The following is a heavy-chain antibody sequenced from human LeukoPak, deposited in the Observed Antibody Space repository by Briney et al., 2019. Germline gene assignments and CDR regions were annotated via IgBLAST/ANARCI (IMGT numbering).Heavy chain of an antibody. CDR1: GFTFSNYG. Sequence: GGSLRLSCAASGFTFSNYGMHWVRQAPGKGLEWVAVISFDGNTKYFGDSVKGRFTISRDNSKSTMYLQMNSLRPEDTAVYYCAKAVTTEGRNFDYWGQGTLVTVSS. CDR3: AKAVTTEGRNFDY. D-gene: IGHD4-11*01. CDR2: ISFDGNTK. J-gene: IGHJ4*02. V-gene: IGHV3-30*18.